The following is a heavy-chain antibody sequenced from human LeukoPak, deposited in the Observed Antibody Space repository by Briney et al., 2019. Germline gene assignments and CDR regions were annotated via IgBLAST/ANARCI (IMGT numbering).Heavy chain of an antibody. CDR3: AKDRTQGGTEGFDY. J-gene: IGHJ4*02. V-gene: IGHV3-23*01. CDR1: GFTFSIYA. CDR2: ITGSGGAT. Sequence: GGSLRLSCVGSGFTFSIYAMSWVRQAPGKGLEWVSIITGSGGATYYADSVKGRFTISRDNSKNTLYLQMNSLRAEDTALYYCAKDRTQGGTEGFDYWGQGTLVPVSS. D-gene: IGHD3/OR15-3a*01.